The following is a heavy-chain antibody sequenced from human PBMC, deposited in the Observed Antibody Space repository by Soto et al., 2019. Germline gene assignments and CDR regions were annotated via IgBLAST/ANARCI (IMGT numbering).Heavy chain of an antibody. D-gene: IGHD3-3*01. J-gene: IGHJ3*02. CDR2: IIPIFGTA. V-gene: IGHV1-69*05. CDR1: GGTFSSYA. Sequence: SVKVSCKASGGTFSSYAISWVRQAPGQGLEWMGGIIPIFGTANYAQKFQGRVTITRDTSASTAYMELSSLRSEDTAVYYCASSRFLGTIFGVASDAFDIWGQGTMVTVSS. CDR3: ASSRFLGTIFGVASDAFDI.